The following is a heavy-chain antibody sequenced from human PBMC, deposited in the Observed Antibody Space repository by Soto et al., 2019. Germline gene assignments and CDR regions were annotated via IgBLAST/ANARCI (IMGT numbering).Heavy chain of an antibody. J-gene: IGHJ6*02. D-gene: IGHD3-22*01. CDR1: GFTFSSHA. CDR2: ISYDGSNK. Sequence: GGSLRLSCAASGFTFSSHAMHWVRQAPGKGLEWVAVISYDGSNKYYADSVKGRFTISRDNSKNTLYLQMNSLRAEDTAVYYCALAYYDSSATYYYYYGMDVWGQGTTVTVSS. CDR3: ALAYYDSSATYYYYYGMDV. V-gene: IGHV3-30-3*01.